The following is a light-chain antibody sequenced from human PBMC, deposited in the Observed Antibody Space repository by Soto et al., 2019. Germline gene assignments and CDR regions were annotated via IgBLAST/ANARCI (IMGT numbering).Light chain of an antibody. J-gene: IGLJ1*01. CDR1: SSDVGGYNY. CDR3: SSYAGSSTYV. CDR2: EVT. Sequence: QSALTQPPSASGSPGQSVTISCTGTSSDVGGYNYVSWYQQHPGRAPKLLIYEVTKRPSGVPDRFSGSKSGNTASLTVSGLQDEDEADYYCSSYAGSSTYVFGHGTKLTVL. V-gene: IGLV2-8*01.